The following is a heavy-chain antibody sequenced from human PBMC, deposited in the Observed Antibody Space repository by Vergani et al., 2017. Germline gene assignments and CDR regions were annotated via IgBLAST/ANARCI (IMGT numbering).Heavy chain of an antibody. CDR2: FYTGGGT. D-gene: IGHD6-13*01. J-gene: IGHJ6*02. Sequence: QVQLQESGPGLVRPSQTLSLTCTVSGGSISSGSYYWSWFRQPAGKGLEWIGRFYTGGGTSYNPSLKSRVTISVDTSKNQFSLQLSSVTAADTAVYYCSRDPLYSTTWPFLLLDMDVWGQGTTVTVSS. CDR1: GGSISSGSYY. V-gene: IGHV4-61*02. CDR3: SRDPLYSTTWPFLLLDMDV.